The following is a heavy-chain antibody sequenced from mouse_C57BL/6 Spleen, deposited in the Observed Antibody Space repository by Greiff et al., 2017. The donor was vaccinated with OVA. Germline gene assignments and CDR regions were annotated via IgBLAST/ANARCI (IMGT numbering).Heavy chain of an antibody. CDR3: ARSDDYDVDWYFDV. J-gene: IGHJ1*03. D-gene: IGHD2-4*01. CDR2: IYPGSGST. CDR1: GYTFTSYW. Sequence: QVQLQQPGAELVKPGASVKMSCKASGYTFTSYWITWVKQRPGQGLEWIGDIYPGSGSTNYNEKFKSKATLTVDTSSSTAYMQLSSLTSEDSAVYYCARSDDYDVDWYFDVWGTGTTVTVSS. V-gene: IGHV1-55*01.